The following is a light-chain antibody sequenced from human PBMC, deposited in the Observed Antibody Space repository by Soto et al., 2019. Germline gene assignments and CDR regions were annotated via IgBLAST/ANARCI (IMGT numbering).Light chain of an antibody. J-gene: IGKJ1*01. Sequence: EIVLTQSPGTLSVSPGERATLSCRASQSVSSKFAWYQQKPVQAPRLLFYGASTGATGIPARFSGSGSETDFTLSISSLQSEDFAVYYCQQYNNWPGTFGQGTKVEIK. CDR2: GAS. V-gene: IGKV3-15*01. CDR1: QSVSSK. CDR3: QQYNNWPGT.